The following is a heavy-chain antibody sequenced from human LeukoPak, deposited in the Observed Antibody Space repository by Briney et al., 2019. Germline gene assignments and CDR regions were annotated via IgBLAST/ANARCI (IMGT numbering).Heavy chain of an antibody. CDR3: AKAEVGAVAGTDY. V-gene: IGHV3-21*04. D-gene: IGHD6-19*01. J-gene: IGHJ4*02. CDR2: ISSSSSYI. CDR1: GFTFSSYS. Sequence: GGSLRLSCAASGFTFSSYSMNWVRQAPGKGLEWVSSISSSSSYIYYADSVKGRFTISRDNAKNTLYLQMNSLRAEDTAVYYCAKAEVGAVAGTDYWGQGTLVTVSS.